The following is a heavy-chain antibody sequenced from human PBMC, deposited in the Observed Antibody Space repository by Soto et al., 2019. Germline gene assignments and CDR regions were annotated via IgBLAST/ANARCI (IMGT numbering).Heavy chain of an antibody. CDR3: AKQGGEQQLVLFFDY. D-gene: IGHD6-13*01. CDR2: ISGSGGST. CDR1: GFTFSSYA. V-gene: IGHV3-23*01. Sequence: GSLRLSCAASGFTFSSYAMSWVRQAPGKGLEWVSAISGSGGSTYYADPVKGRFTISRDNSKNTLYLQMNSLRAEDTAVYYCAKQGGEQQLVLFFDYWGQGTLVTVSS. J-gene: IGHJ4*02.